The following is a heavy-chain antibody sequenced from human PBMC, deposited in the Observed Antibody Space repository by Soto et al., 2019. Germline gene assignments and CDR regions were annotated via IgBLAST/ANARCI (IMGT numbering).Heavy chain of an antibody. CDR2: FHSSGAT. CDR1: GGSISSSSYY. J-gene: IGHJ4*01. V-gene: IGHV4-30-4*01. D-gene: IGHD3-10*01. CDR3: ASIWFGDFDY. Sequence: SETLSLTCTVSGGSISSSSYYWSWIRQPPGKGLEWIGYFHSSGATYKDPSLKSRVTISVDTSKNQISLKLYSVTAADTAVYYCASIWFGDFDYWGHGTLVTVSS.